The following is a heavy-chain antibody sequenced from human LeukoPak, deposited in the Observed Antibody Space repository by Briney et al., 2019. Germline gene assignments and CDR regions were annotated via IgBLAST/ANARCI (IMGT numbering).Heavy chain of an antibody. V-gene: IGHV1-24*01. D-gene: IGHD6-13*01. J-gene: IGHJ5*02. CDR3: ARDRAAAGLGGMDPNWFDP. CDR1: GYTLTELS. Sequence: ASVKVSCKVSGYTLTELSMHWVRQAPGKGLEWMGGFDPEDGETIYAQKFQGRVTMTRGTSTSTVYMELSSLRSEDTAVYYCARDRAAAGLGGMDPNWFDPWGQGTLVTVSS. CDR2: FDPEDGET.